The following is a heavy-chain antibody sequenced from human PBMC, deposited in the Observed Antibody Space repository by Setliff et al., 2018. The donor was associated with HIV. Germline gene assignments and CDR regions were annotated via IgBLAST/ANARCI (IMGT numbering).Heavy chain of an antibody. CDR2: INHRGIT. V-gene: IGHV4-39*07. CDR3: ARVVWMAAAGTIDYYYYGMDI. J-gene: IGHJ6*02. D-gene: IGHD6-13*01. CDR1: GDFISSGNFH. Sequence: SETLSLTCTVSGDFISSGNFHWSWIRQPPGKGLEWIGEINHRGITNYSPSLKSRVTISVDTSKNQFSPKLRSVTAADTAVYYCARVVWMAAAGTIDYYYYGMDIWGQGTTVTVSS.